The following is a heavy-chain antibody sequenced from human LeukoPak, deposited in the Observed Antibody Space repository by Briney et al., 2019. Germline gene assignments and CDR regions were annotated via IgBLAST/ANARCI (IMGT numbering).Heavy chain of an antibody. Sequence: GGSLRLSCVASGFTVNRYYMNWVRQAPGKGLEWVSLIYIGGATDYADSVKGRFTISRDISENTVYLQMTSLRADDTAVYYCAKEDCSSSSCYAGNGMDVWGQGTTVTVSS. CDR1: GFTVNRYY. V-gene: IGHV3-66*01. J-gene: IGHJ6*02. CDR2: IYIGGAT. CDR3: AKEDCSSSSCYAGNGMDV. D-gene: IGHD2-2*01.